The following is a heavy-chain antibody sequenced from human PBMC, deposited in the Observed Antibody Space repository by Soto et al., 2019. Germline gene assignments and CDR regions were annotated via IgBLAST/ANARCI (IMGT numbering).Heavy chain of an antibody. V-gene: IGHV5-51*01. J-gene: IGHJ6*02. Sequence: GESLKISCQGSGYSFASYWIGWARQMPGKDLEWMGIIYPGDSDTRYSPSFQGQVTISADKSLGTAYLQWTSLKASDTALYYCARTRSFTLGFYYDGMDVWGQGTTVTVSS. CDR2: IYPGDSDT. CDR3: ARTRSFTLGFYYDGMDV. D-gene: IGHD6-6*01. CDR1: GYSFASYW.